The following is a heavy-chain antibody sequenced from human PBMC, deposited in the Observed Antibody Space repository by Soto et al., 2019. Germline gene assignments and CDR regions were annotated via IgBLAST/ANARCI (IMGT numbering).Heavy chain of an antibody. J-gene: IGHJ3*02. CDR1: GGSISSGGYS. CDR3: ARDYYDSSGYLHAFDI. D-gene: IGHD3-22*01. Sequence: SETLSLTCAVSGGSISSGGYSWSWIRQPPGKGLEWIGYIYHSGSTYYNPSLKSRVTISVDRSKKQFSLKLSSVTAADTAVYYCARDYYDSSGYLHAFDIWGQGTMVTV. CDR2: IYHSGST. V-gene: IGHV4-30-2*01.